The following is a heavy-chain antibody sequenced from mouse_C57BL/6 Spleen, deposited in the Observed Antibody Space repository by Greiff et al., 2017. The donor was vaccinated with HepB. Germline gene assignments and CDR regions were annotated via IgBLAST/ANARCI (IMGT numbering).Heavy chain of an antibody. V-gene: IGHV1-19*01. CDR1: GYTFTDYY. J-gene: IGHJ4*01. D-gene: IGHD3-3*01. CDR3: ARGGLCPRDYAMDY. Sequence: EVQLQQSGPVLVKPGASVKMSCKASGYTFTDYYMNWVKQSHGKSLEWIGVINPYNGGTSYNQKFKGKATLTVDKSSSTAYMELNSLTSEDSAVYYCARGGLCPRDYAMDYWGQGTSVTVSS. CDR2: INPYNGGT.